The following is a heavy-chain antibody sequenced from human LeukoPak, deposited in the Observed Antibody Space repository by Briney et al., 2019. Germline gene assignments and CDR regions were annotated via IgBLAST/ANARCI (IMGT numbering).Heavy chain of an antibody. CDR1: GYTFTSNY. V-gene: IGHV1-46*01. J-gene: IGHJ6*02. CDR2: IYPRDGST. Sequence: ASVKVSCKASGYTFTSNYIHWVRQAPGQGLEWMGMIYPRDGSTSYAQKFQGRVTVTRDTSTSTVHMELSGLRSEDTAVYYCARGNQLPQGTIYYYYGMDVWGQGTTVTVSS. CDR3: ARGNQLPQGTIYYYYGMDV. D-gene: IGHD2-2*01.